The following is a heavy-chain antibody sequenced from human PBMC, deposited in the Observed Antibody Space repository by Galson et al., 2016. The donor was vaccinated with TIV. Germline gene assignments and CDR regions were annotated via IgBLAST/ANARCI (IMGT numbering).Heavy chain of an antibody. J-gene: IGHJ6*02. CDR3: ATDRNTAMDTFHFYYGMDV. CDR1: GGSFSSYV. CDR2: IIPLFGSA. D-gene: IGHD5-18*01. Sequence: SVKVSCKASGGSFSSYVFNWVRQAPGQGLEWMGNIIPLFGSANCAQKFHGRVTITADESTGTAYMELSSLTSEDTAVYYCATDRNTAMDTFHFYYGMDVWGQGTTVTVSS. V-gene: IGHV1-69*13.